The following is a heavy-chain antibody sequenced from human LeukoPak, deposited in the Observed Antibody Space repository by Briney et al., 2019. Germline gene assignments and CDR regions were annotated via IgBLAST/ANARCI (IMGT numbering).Heavy chain of an antibody. Sequence: SVKVSCKASGGTFSSYAISWVRQAPGQGLEWMGGIIPISGTANYAQKFQGRVTITTDESTSTAYMELSSLRSEDTAVYYCATLGGYSYGYWGEIDYWGQGTLVTVSS. CDR2: IIPISGTA. J-gene: IGHJ4*02. D-gene: IGHD5-18*01. CDR3: ATLGGYSYGYWGEIDY. V-gene: IGHV1-69*05. CDR1: GGTFSSYA.